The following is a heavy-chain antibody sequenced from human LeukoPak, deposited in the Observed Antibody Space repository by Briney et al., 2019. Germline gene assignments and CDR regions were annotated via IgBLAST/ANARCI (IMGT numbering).Heavy chain of an antibody. D-gene: IGHD6-13*01. CDR3: ARVPPQEAAAGCDY. CDR2: ISPSGDIL. J-gene: IGHJ4*02. Sequence: PGGSLRLSCAASGFTFSNHGMNWVRQAPGKGLEWVSGISPSGDILYYADSVKGQFTISRDNAKNSLYLQMNSLRAEDTALYYCARVPPQEAAAGCDYWGQGTLVTVSS. CDR1: GFTFSNHG. V-gene: IGHV3-23*01.